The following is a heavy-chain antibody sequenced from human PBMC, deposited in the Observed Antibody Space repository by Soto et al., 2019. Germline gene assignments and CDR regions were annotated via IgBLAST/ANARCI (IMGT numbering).Heavy chain of an antibody. D-gene: IGHD3-22*01. Sequence: VGWIRQPPGKALEWLALIYWNDDKRYSPSLKSRLTITKDTSKNQVVLTMTNMDPVDTATYYCAHRAGYYYDSSGYYLILPSNWFDPWGQGTLVTVSS. V-gene: IGHV2-5*01. CDR2: IYWNDDK. CDR3: AHRAGYYYDSSGYYLILPSNWFDP. J-gene: IGHJ5*02.